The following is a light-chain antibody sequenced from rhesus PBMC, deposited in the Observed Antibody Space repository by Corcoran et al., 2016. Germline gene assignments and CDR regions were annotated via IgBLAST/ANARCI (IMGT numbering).Light chain of an antibody. J-gene: IGKJ3*01. CDR1: QSISSW. V-gene: IGKV1-22*01. CDR2: KAS. CDR3: LQYSSSPFT. Sequence: DIQMTQSPSSLSASVGDTVTITCRASQSISSWLDWYQKKPGKAPKVLIYKASSLQSGVPSRFSGCGSGTDSTLTISSLQPEDFATYYCLQYSSSPFTFGPGTKLDIK.